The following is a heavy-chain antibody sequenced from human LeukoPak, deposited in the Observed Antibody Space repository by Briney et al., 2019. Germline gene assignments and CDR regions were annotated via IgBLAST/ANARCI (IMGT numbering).Heavy chain of an antibody. CDR3: ARDHGYSYGLADWFDP. CDR1: GLIFDNYV. V-gene: IGHV3-23*01. D-gene: IGHD5-18*01. CDR2: ISATGYTP. J-gene: IGHJ5*02. Sequence: PGGSLRLSCAASGLIFDNYVMSWVRQASGKGLEWVSGISATGYTPYYADSVRGRFTISRDNDKNSVYLQLNSLRAEDTAVYYCARDHGYSYGLADWFDPWGQGTLVTVSS.